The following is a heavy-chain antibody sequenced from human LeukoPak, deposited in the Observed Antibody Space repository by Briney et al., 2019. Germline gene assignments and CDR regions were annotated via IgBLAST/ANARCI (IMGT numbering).Heavy chain of an antibody. CDR1: GGSISTYY. Sequence: SETLSLTCTVSGGSISTYYWSWIRQPPGKGLEWIGYIYYGGSTNYNPSLKSRVTISVDMSKNQFSLKLSSVTAADTAVYYCARQIYVSRDWSAPGAKETLVTVSS. V-gene: IGHV4-59*08. J-gene: IGHJ5*02. CDR2: IYYGGST. D-gene: IGHD3-16*01. CDR3: ARQIYVSRDWSAP.